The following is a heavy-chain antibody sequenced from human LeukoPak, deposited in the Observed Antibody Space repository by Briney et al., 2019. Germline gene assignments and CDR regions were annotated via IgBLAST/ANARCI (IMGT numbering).Heavy chain of an antibody. CDR3: ARGGHDFNPFYW. J-gene: IGHJ4*02. D-gene: IGHD2-21*02. V-gene: IGHV3-23*01. CDR2: IKNGGNDP. Sequence: GGSLRLSCAASGFSFSTYAMGWVRQAPGKGLEWVSSIKNGGNDPFYADSVKGRFTISRDNSKNTLLLQLSSLRAEDSAVYYCARGGHDFNPFYWWGQGTLVTVSS. CDR1: GFSFSTYA.